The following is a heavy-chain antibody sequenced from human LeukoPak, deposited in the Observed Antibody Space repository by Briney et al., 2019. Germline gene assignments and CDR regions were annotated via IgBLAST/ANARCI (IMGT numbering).Heavy chain of an antibody. CDR2: INPSGGST. D-gene: IGHD6-13*01. Sequence: ASVKVSCKASGYTFTSYYMHWVRQAPGQGLEWMGIINPSGGSTSYAQKFQGRVTMTRDMSTSTVYMEVSSLRSEDTAVYFCARAGIAAAGSLTQHYYYYMDVWGRGTTVTVSS. J-gene: IGHJ6*03. CDR3: ARAGIAAAGSLTQHYYYYMDV. CDR1: GYTFTSYY. V-gene: IGHV1-46*01.